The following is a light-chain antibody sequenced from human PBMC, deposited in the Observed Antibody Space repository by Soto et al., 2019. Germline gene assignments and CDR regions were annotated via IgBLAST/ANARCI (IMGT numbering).Light chain of an antibody. CDR1: QGISSW. Sequence: DMQMTQSPSSVSASVGDRITITCRASQGISSWLAWYQQKPGKAPKLLIYAASSLQSGVPSRFSGSGYGTDFTLTITSLQSEDFAIYYCQQSYSSPRTFGEGTKVDIK. CDR3: QQSYSSPRT. CDR2: AAS. V-gene: IGKV1-12*01. J-gene: IGKJ1*01.